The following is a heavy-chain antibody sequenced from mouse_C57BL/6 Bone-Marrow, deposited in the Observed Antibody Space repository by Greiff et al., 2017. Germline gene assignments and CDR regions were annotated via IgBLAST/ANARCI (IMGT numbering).Heavy chain of an antibody. D-gene: IGHD2-10*02. CDR2: ISYDGSN. V-gene: IGHV3-6*01. CDR1: GYSITSGYY. J-gene: IGHJ3*01. CDR3: AIEGYGNYVGFAD. Sequence: EVQLQESGPGLVKPSQSLSLTCSVTGYSITSGYYWNWIRQFPGNKLEWMGYISYDGSNNYHPSLKNRISITRDTSKNQFFLKLNSVTTEDTATYYGAIEGYGNYVGFADWGKGTLVTVSA.